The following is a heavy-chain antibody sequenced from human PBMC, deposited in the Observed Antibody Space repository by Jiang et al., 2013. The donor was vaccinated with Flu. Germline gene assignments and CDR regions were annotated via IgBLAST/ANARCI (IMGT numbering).Heavy chain of an antibody. D-gene: IGHD6-19*01. CDR2: PLQWEH. J-gene: IGHJ4*02. CDR1: F. Sequence: FWNWIRQPPREGTGVDWIYPLQWEHQLQPSLKSRVTILVDTSNNQFSLRLNSVTAADTAVYYCARKSPSGWVLDYWGQGTLVTVSS. V-gene: IGHV4-59*01. CDR3: ARKSPSGWVLDY.